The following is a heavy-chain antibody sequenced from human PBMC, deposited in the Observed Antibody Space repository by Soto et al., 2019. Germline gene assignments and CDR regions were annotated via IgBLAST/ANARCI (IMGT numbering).Heavy chain of an antibody. J-gene: IGHJ6*02. CDR2: IYYSGST. Sequence: SETLSLTCTVSGGSISSYYWSWIRHPPGKGLEWIGYIYYSGSTNYNPSLKSRVTISVDTSKNQFSLKLSSVTAADTAVYYCARLSCSSTSCYTYYYYGMDVWGQGTTVTVSS. D-gene: IGHD2-2*02. V-gene: IGHV4-59*01. CDR3: ARLSCSSTSCYTYYYYGMDV. CDR1: GGSISSYY.